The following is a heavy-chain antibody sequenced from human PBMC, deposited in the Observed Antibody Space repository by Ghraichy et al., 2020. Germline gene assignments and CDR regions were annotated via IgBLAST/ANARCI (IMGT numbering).Heavy chain of an antibody. CDR3: ARVFHSGDRQPNDALEV. V-gene: IGHV3-48*03. Sequence: GGSLRLSCAASGFTLSSYEMNWVRQAPGKGLEWVSYIDNRGNRIYYADSVKGRFTISRDNAKNSLSLQMNSLRAEDTALYYCARVFHSGDRQPNDALEVWGQGTTVTVSS. D-gene: IGHD5-18*01. CDR1: GFTLSSYE. CDR2: IDNRGNRI. J-gene: IGHJ3*01.